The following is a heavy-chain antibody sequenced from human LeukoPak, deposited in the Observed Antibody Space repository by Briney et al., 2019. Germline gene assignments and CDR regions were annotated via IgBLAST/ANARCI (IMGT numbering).Heavy chain of an antibody. CDR3: ARDLSIAAAGPGDY. J-gene: IGHJ4*02. V-gene: IGHV3-33*01. CDR1: GFTFSSYG. D-gene: IGHD6-13*01. Sequence: GGSLRLSCAASGFTFSSYGMHWVRQAPGKGLEWVAVIWYDGSNKYYADSVKGRFTISRDNSKNTLYLQMNSLRAEDTAVYYCARDLSIAAAGPGDYWGQGTLVTVSS. CDR2: IWYDGSNK.